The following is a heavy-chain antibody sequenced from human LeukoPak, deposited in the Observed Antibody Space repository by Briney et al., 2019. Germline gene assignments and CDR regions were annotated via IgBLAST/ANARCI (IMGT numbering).Heavy chain of an antibody. Sequence: PGGSLRLSCGASGFTFSSYGMHWVRQAPGKGLEWVAFIRYDGSNKYYADSVKGRFTISRDNSKNTLYLQMNSLRAEDTAVYYCAKDIAAAGIRGYFDYWGQGTLVTVSS. V-gene: IGHV3-30*02. CDR3: AKDIAAAGIRGYFDY. CDR2: IRYDGSNK. D-gene: IGHD6-13*01. J-gene: IGHJ4*02. CDR1: GFTFSSYG.